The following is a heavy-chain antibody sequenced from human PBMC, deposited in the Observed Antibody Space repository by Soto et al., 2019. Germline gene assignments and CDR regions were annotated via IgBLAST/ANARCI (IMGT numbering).Heavy chain of an antibody. CDR3: ARFSGSYYYAMAV. V-gene: IGHV4-34*01. CDR1: GGSFSGYY. J-gene: IGHJ6*02. Sequence: QVQLQQWGAGLLKPSGTLSLTCAVYGGSFSGYYWSWIRQPPGKGLEWIGEINHSGVTNYKPSLKRRVPISGDTSQNQFSLQLKSVTAADTALYYCARFSGSYYYAMAVWGQGSTVTVSS. CDR2: INHSGVT. D-gene: IGHD6-19*01.